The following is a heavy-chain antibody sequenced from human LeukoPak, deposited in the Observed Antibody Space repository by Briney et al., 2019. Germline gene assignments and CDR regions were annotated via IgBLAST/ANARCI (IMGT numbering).Heavy chain of an antibody. J-gene: IGHJ4*02. CDR3: ARDGDYDSSVIGYY. CDR1: GYTFTSYA. D-gene: IGHD3-22*01. CDR2: INAGNGNT. V-gene: IGHV1-3*01. Sequence: ASVKVSRKASGYTFTSYAMHWVRQAPGQRLEWMGWINAGNGNTKYSQKFQGRVTITRDTSASTAYTELSSLRSEDTAVYYCARDGDYDSSVIGYYWGQGTLVTVSS.